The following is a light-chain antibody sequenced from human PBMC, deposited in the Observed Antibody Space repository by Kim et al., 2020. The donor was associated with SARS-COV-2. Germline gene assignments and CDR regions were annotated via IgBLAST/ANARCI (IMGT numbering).Light chain of an antibody. J-gene: IGKJ4*01. Sequence: CASVGDGVTITCRAGQDISSWLGWYQQKPGKAPKVLIYEASNLQSGVPSRFSGSGSGTDFTLTINSLQPEDFATYYCQQTHSFPLTFGGGTKVEI. V-gene: IGKV1D-12*01. CDR2: EAS. CDR3: QQTHSFPLT. CDR1: QDISSW.